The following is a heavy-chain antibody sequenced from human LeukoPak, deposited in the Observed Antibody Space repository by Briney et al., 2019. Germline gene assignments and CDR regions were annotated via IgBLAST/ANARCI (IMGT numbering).Heavy chain of an antibody. J-gene: IGHJ4*02. D-gene: IGHD6-13*01. V-gene: IGHV3-74*01. CDR2: IHSDGTGT. CDR1: GFTFSNYW. Sequence: GGSLRLSCAASGFTFSNYWMHWVRQVPGKGLVWVSRIHSDGTGTSYADSVKGRFTISRDNAKNTVYLQMNSLGAEDTAVYYCARVGPSSWLENPVGFDYWGQGTLVTVSS. CDR3: ARVGPSSWLENPVGFDY.